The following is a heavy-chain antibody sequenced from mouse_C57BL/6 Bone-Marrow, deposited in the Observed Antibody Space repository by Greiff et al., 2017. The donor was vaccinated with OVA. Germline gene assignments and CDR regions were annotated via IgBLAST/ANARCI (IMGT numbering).Heavy chain of an antibody. Sequence: VQLQQSDAELVKPGASVKISCKVSGYTFTDHTIHWMKQRPEQGLEWIGYIYPRDGSTKYNEKFKGKATLTADKSSSTAYMQLNSLTAEDASVYFCAREGVHGRYAMDYWGQGTSVTVSS. D-gene: IGHD1-1*01. CDR1: GYTFTDHT. J-gene: IGHJ4*01. CDR2: IYPRDGST. CDR3: AREGVHGRYAMDY. V-gene: IGHV1-78*01.